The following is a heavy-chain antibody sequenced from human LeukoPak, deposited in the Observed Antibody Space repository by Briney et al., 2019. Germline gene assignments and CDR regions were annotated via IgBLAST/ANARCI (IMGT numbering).Heavy chain of an antibody. Sequence: GGSLRLSCAASGFTLTSYAMSWVRHAPGKRLEWVSAISVSGGSTYYADSVKGRFTISRDNSKNTLYLQMNSLRAEDTAVYYCATGAGYVSRHYYDYGMDVWGQGTTVTVSS. D-gene: IGHD5-12*01. CDR3: ATGAGYVSRHYYDYGMDV. J-gene: IGHJ6*02. CDR1: GFTLTSYA. V-gene: IGHV3-23*01. CDR2: ISVSGGST.